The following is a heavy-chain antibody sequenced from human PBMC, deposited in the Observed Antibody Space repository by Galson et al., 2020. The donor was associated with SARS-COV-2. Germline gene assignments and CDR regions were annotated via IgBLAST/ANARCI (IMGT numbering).Heavy chain of an antibody. D-gene: IGHD3-16*01. CDR1: GFTFSSYW. J-gene: IGHJ4*02. V-gene: IGHV3-74*01. CDR3: ARGDMGNDSFEY. Sequence: GGSLRLSCAASGFTFSSYWMHWVRQAPGKGLVWVSRIYSEGSSTSYADSVKGRFTISGDNAKNTLYLQMNSLRAEDTAVYYCARGDMGNDSFEYWGQGPLVTVSS. CDR2: IYSEGSST.